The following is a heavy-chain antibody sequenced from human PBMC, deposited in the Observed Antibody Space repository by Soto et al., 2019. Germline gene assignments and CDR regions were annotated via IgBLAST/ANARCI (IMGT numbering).Heavy chain of an antibody. D-gene: IGHD1-26*01. V-gene: IGHV1-18*01. CDR3: ARDNSGSHNWTSWFDP. Sequence: ASVKVSCKASGYTFTSYGISWVRQAPGQGLEWMGWISAYNGNTNYAQKLQGRVTMTTDTSTSTAYMELRSLRSDDTAVYYCARDNSGSHNWTSWFDPWGQGTLVTVSS. J-gene: IGHJ5*02. CDR1: GYTFTSYG. CDR2: ISAYNGNT.